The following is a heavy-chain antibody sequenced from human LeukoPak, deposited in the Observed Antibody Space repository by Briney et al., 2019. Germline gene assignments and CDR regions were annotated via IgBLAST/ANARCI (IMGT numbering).Heavy chain of an antibody. CDR1: GGSFSGYY. J-gene: IGHJ3*02. CDR2: INHSGST. V-gene: IGHV4-34*01. CDR3: ARGRYGDYVGEDGFDI. Sequence: SETLSLTCAVYGGSFSGYYWNWIRQPPGKGLECIGEINHSGSTNYNPSLKSRVTISVDTSTNQFSLKLRSVTAADTAVYYCARGRYGDYVGEDGFDIWGQGTMVTVSS. D-gene: IGHD4-17*01.